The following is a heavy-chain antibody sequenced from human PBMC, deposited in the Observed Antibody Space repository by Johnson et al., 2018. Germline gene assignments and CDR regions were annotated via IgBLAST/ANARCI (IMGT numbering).Heavy chain of an antibody. Sequence: QVQLVESGGGVVQPGRSLRLSCEASGFNFRTFGMHWVRQAPGKGLEWLAVISFDTNQIYYADSVKGRFTISRYNSKNTLYLKMNSMRPEDAAVYYCGKDGAGPTAHVAGWGKGTTFTVSS. V-gene: IGHV3-30*18. J-gene: IGHJ6*04. D-gene: IGHD1-14*01. CDR2: ISFDTNQI. CDR3: GKDGAGPTAHVAG. CDR1: GFNFRTFG.